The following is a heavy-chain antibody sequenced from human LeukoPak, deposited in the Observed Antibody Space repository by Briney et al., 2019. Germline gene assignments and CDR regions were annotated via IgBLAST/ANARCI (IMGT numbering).Heavy chain of an antibody. CDR2: ISSSSSTI. CDR3: ARGRGHDFWSGYNDY. Sequence: PGGSLRLSCAASGFTFSSYSMNWIRQAPGKGLEWVSYISSSSSTIYYADCVKGRFTISRDNAKNSLYLQMNSLRAEDTAVYYCARGRGHDFWSGYNDYWGQGTLVTVSS. CDR1: GFTFSSYS. D-gene: IGHD3-3*01. J-gene: IGHJ4*02. V-gene: IGHV3-48*01.